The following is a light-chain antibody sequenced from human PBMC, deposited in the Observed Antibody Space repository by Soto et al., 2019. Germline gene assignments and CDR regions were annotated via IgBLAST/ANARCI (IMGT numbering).Light chain of an antibody. CDR3: QKYGSSPQK. Sequence: EIVLTQSPVTLSLSPGEIATLSCSASQSVSSSYLAWYQQKPGQAPRLLIYGASSRATGIPDRFSGSGSGTGFTLTISRLEPEDFAVYYCQKYGSSPQKFGQGTKVDIK. CDR2: GAS. V-gene: IGKV3-20*01. CDR1: QSVSSSY. J-gene: IGKJ1*01.